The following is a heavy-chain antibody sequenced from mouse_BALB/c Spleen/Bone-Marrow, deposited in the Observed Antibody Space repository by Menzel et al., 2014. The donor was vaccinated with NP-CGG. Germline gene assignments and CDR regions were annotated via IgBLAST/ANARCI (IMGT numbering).Heavy chain of an antibody. V-gene: IGHV5-12*02. CDR1: GFTFSDYY. Sequence: DVQLVESGGGLVQPGGSLKLSCATSGFTFSDYYMYWVRQTPEKRLEWVAYISNGGGSTYYPDTVKGRFTISRDSAKHTLYLQMSRLKSEDTALYYCARHLYGNYGAMDYWGQGTSVTVSS. CDR3: ARHLYGNYGAMDY. J-gene: IGHJ4*01. D-gene: IGHD2-1*01. CDR2: ISNGGGST.